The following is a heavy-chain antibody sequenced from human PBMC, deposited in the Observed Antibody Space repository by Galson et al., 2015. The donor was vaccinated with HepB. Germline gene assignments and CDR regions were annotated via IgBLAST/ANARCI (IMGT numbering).Heavy chain of an antibody. CDR3: ARVSPYYDSSGHNWFDP. V-gene: IGHV1-3*01. CDR2: INAGNGNT. D-gene: IGHD3-22*01. J-gene: IGHJ5*02. Sequence: SVKVSCKASGYTFTSYAMHWVRQAPGQRLEWMGWINAGNGNTKYSQKFQGRVTITRDTSASTAYMELSSLRSEDTAVYYCARVSPYYDSSGHNWFDPWGQGTLVTVSS. CDR1: GYTFTSYA.